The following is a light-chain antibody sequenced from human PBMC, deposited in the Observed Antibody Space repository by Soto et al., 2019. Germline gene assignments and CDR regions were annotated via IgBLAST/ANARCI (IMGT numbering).Light chain of an antibody. CDR1: SSDVGSYNL. J-gene: IGLJ1*01. V-gene: IGLV2-23*02. CDR2: EVS. Sequence: HSALTQPASVSGSPGQSITISCTGTSSDVGSYNLVSWYQHHPGKAPKLMIYEVSKRPSGVSNRFSGSKSGNTASLTISGLQAEDEADYYCCSYAGSSTFLYVFGTGTKLTVL. CDR3: CSYAGSSTFLYV.